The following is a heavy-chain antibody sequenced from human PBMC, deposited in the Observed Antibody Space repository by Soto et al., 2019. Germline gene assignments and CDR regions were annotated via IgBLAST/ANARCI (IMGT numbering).Heavy chain of an antibody. J-gene: IGHJ4*02. CDR3: ARLYYDFWSGYYNGLDY. V-gene: IGHV3-23*01. CDR2: ISGSGGST. D-gene: IGHD3-3*01. CDR1: GFTFSSYA. Sequence: PGGSLRLSCAASGFTFSSYAMSWVRQAPGKGLEWVSAISGSGGSTYYADSVKGRFTISRDNSKNTLYLQMNSLRAEDTAVYYRARLYYDFWSGYYNGLDYWGQGTLVTVSS.